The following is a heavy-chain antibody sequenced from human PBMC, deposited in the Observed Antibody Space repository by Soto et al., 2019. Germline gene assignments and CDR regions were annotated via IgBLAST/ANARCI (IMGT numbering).Heavy chain of an antibody. Sequence: QITLKESGPTLVKPTQTLTLTCNFSGFSLSTGGVGVAWVRQPPGKALEWLTLIYWNGETRTSPSLENRLTVTKDASKNQVELTMNNMDHVDTATYYCEHIPPFADYNLDYWGQGIRVTVSS. CDR1: GFSLSTGGVG. D-gene: IGHD1-20*01. J-gene: IGHJ4*02. CDR2: IYWNGET. V-gene: IGHV2-5*01. CDR3: EHIPPFADYNLDY.